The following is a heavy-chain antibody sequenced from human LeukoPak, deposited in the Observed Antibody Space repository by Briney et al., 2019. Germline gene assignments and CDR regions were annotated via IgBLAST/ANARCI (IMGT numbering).Heavy chain of an antibody. D-gene: IGHD5-18*01. CDR3: AKDVDTAMAYDAFDI. Sequence: RSGGSLRLSCAASGFTFSNAWMSWVRQAPGKGLEWVSAISGSGGSTYYADSVKGRFTISRDNSKNTLYLQMNSLRAEDTAVYYCAKDVDTAMAYDAFDIWGQGTMVTVSS. CDR1: GFTFSNAW. V-gene: IGHV3-23*01. CDR2: ISGSGGST. J-gene: IGHJ3*02.